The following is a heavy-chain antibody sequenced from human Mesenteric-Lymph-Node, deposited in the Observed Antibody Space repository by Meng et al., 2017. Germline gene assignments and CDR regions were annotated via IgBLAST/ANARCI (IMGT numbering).Heavy chain of an antibody. Sequence: GESLKISCAASGFTFSSCGMHWVRQAPGKGLGWVAVIWYDGSNKYYADSVKGRFTISRDNSKNTLYLQMNSLRAEDTAVYYCARERVGATIRGEYYYYGMDVWGQGTTVTVSS. CDR3: ARERVGATIRGEYYYYGMDV. CDR2: IWYDGSNK. D-gene: IGHD1-26*01. CDR1: GFTFSSCG. J-gene: IGHJ6*02. V-gene: IGHV3-33*01.